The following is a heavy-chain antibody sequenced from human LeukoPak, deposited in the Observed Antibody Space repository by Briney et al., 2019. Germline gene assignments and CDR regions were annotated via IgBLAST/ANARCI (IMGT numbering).Heavy chain of an antibody. CDR1: GFTFSRHG. Sequence: GRSLRLSCAASGFTFSRHGMHWVRQAPGKGLEWVSGISWNSGSIGYADSVKGRFTISRDNAKNSLYLQMNSLRAEDTALYYCAKDLVADYYYGMDVWGQGTTVTVSS. J-gene: IGHJ6*02. V-gene: IGHV3-9*01. CDR3: AKDLVADYYYGMDV. D-gene: IGHD2-15*01. CDR2: ISWNSGSI.